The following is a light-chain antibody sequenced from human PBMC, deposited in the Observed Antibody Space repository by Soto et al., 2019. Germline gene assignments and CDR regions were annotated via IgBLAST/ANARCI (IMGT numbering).Light chain of an antibody. Sequence: EIMITPSPATPSVSPGERATLSFRASQSVSSNLAWYQQKPGQAPRLLIYGASTRATGIPARFSGSGSGTEFTLTISSLQSEDFAVYYCQQYNNWPRTFGQGSKVDIK. J-gene: IGKJ1*01. CDR2: GAS. V-gene: IGKV3-15*01. CDR3: QQYNNWPRT. CDR1: QSVSSN.